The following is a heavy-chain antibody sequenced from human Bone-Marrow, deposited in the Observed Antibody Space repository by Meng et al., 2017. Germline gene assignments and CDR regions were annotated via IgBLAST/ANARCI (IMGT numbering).Heavy chain of an antibody. J-gene: IGHJ4*02. CDR2: ISGSGGST. V-gene: IGHV3-23*01. Sequence: GGSLRLSCAASGFTFSSYAMSWVRQAPGKGLEWVSAISGSGGSTYYADSVKGRFTISRDNSKNTLYLQMNSLRAEDTAVYYCAKKYYYDSSGYYYGYYFDYWGQGTRVTVSS. CDR3: AKKYYYDSSGYYYGYYFDY. D-gene: IGHD3-22*01. CDR1: GFTFSSYA.